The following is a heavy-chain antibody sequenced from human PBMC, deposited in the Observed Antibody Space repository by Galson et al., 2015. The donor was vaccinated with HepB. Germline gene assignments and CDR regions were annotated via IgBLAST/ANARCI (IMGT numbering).Heavy chain of an antibody. D-gene: IGHD1-26*01. CDR3: ARLSGSYFSGVDY. CDR2: INASNGNT. Sequence: SVKVSCKASGYTFTSYAMHWLRQAPGQRLEWMGWINASNGNTKYSQKFQGRVTITRDTSASTAYMELSSLRSEDTAVYYCARLSGSYFSGVDYWGQGTLVTVSS. V-gene: IGHV1-3*01. CDR1: GYTFTSYA. J-gene: IGHJ4*02.